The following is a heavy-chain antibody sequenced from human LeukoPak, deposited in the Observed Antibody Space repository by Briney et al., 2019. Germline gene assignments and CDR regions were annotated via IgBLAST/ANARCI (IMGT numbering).Heavy chain of an antibody. CDR2: INPNSGGT. CDR3: AGGDGSGSYYPDY. Sequence: ASVKVSCKASGDTFTGYYMHWVRQAPGQGFEWMGWINPNSGGTNYAQKFQGRVTMTRDTSISTAYMELSRLRSDDTAVYCCAGGDGSGSYYPDYWGQGTLVTVSS. CDR1: GDTFTGYY. V-gene: IGHV1-2*02. J-gene: IGHJ4*02. D-gene: IGHD3-10*01.